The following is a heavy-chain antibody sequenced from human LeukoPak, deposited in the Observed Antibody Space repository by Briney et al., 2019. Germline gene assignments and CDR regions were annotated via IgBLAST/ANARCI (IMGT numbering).Heavy chain of an antibody. CDR3: AKGYDFWSYNWFDP. J-gene: IGHJ5*01. CDR2: ISGSGGTT. CDR1: GFTFSSYA. V-gene: IGHV3-23*01. Sequence: GGSLRLSCAASGFTFSSYAMSWVRQAPGRGLEWVSAISGSGGTTYYADSVKGRFTISRDNSKNTLYLQMNSLRAEDTAVYYCAKGYDFWSYNWFDPWGQGTLVTVSS. D-gene: IGHD3-3*01.